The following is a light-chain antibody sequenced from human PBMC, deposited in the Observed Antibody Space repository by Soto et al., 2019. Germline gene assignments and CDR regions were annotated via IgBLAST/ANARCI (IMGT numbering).Light chain of an antibody. Sequence: QSALTQPASVSGSPGQSITISCTGTSSDVGSYNLVSWYQHHPGKAPKLMIYEVNKRPSGVSNRFSASKSGNTASLTISGLQAEDEADYYCCSYAGSPTLEVFGGGTKLTVL. V-gene: IGLV2-23*02. CDR1: SSDVGSYNL. CDR3: CSYAGSPTLEV. J-gene: IGLJ2*01. CDR2: EVN.